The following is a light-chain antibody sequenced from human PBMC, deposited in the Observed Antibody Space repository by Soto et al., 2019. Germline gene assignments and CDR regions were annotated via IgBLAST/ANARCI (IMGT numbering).Light chain of an antibody. CDR2: GAS. V-gene: IGKV3-20*01. J-gene: IGKJ1*01. CDR3: HQYGYSPGA. CDR1: QTVTSNY. Sequence: DIVLTQSPGTQSSSPGGRATLSCRASQTVTSNYVAWYQQKRGQPPRLLIWGASIRAAGLPDRFSGGGFGTDFTLTICGLEPEDSAIYYCHQYGYSPGAVGQGTKVDSK.